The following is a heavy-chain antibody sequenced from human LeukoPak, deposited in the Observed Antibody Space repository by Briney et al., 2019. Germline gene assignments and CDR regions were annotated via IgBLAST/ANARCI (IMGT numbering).Heavy chain of an antibody. D-gene: IGHD5-18*01. CDR2: INPNSGGT. CDR3: ARSSWDTAMVTVYYYYMDV. Sequence: ASVKVSCKASGYTFTGYYMHWVRQAPGQGLEWMGWINPNSGGTNYAQKFQGRVTMTRNTSISTAYMELSSLRSEDTAVYYCARSSWDTAMVTVYYYYMDVWGKGTTVTISS. CDR1: GYTFTGYY. V-gene: IGHV1-2*02. J-gene: IGHJ6*03.